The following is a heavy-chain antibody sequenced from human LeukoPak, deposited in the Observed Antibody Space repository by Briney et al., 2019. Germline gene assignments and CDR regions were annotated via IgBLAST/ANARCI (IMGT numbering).Heavy chain of an antibody. J-gene: IGHJ4*02. D-gene: IGHD3-22*01. V-gene: IGHV3-11*04. Sequence: GGSLRLSCAASGVTFRDYYMTWIRQAPGKGLEWVSYISTTGNIIYYADSVKGRFTISRDNAKNYLYLQMNSLRAEDAALYYCARLRNYYDSSPYFDYWGQGTLVTVSS. CDR2: ISTTGNII. CDR3: ARLRNYYDSSPYFDY. CDR1: GVTFRDYY.